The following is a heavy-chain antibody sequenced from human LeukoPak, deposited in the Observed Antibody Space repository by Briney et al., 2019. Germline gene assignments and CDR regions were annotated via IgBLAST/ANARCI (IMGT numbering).Heavy chain of an antibody. Sequence: GGSLRLSCAASGFTFSDYSMNWVRQAPGKGLEWVSYIDGSGDTIYYADSVKGRFTISRDNAKSSLDLQMNSLRDEDTAVYYRSRRFDCWGQGTLVTVSS. CDR3: SRRFDC. CDR2: IDGSGDTI. CDR1: GFTFSDYS. J-gene: IGHJ4*02. V-gene: IGHV3-48*02.